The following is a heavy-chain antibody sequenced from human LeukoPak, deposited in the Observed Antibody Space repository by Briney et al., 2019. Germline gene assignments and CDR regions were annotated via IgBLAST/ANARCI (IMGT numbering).Heavy chain of an antibody. D-gene: IGHD6-13*01. Sequence: SVKVSCKASGYTFSSYAISWVRQAPGQGLEWMGGIIPIFGTANYAQKFQGRVTITTDESTSTAYMELSSLRSEDTAVYYCARLNKGSSSWYWGYNWFDPWGQGTLVTVSS. CDR3: ARLNKGSSSWYWGYNWFDP. J-gene: IGHJ5*02. V-gene: IGHV1-69*05. CDR1: GYTFSSYA. CDR2: IIPIFGTA.